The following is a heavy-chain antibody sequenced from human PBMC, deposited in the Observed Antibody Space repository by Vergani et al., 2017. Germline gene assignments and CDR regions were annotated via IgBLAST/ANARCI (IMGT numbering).Heavy chain of an antibody. CDR3: ARGGSRFDY. J-gene: IGHJ4*02. CDR1: GGSISSSSYY. D-gene: IGHD2-15*01. V-gene: IGHV4-39*07. Sequence: QLQLQESGPGLVKPSETLSLTCTVSGGSISSSSYYWGWIRQPPGKGLEWIGSIYTSGSTNYNPSLKSRVTMSVDTSKNQFSLKLSSVTAADTAVYYCARGGSRFDYWGQGTLVTVSS. CDR2: IYTSGST.